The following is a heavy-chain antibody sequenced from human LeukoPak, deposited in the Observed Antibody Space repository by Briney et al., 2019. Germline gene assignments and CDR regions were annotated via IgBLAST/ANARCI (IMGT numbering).Heavy chain of an antibody. CDR3: ARHVFNDACDI. CDR2: INYSGST. D-gene: IGHD3-3*01. V-gene: IGHV4-39*01. Sequence: SETLSLTCTVSGGSISSSSYYWGWIRQPPGQGLVWIGSINYSGSTYYNPSLKSRVTISVDTSKNQFSLKLSSVTAADTAVYYCARHVFNDACDIWGQGTMVTVSS. CDR1: GGSISSSSYY. J-gene: IGHJ3*02.